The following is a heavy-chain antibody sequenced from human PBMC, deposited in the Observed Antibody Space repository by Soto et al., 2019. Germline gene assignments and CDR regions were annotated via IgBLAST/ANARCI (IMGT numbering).Heavy chain of an antibody. CDR1: GGSISSGGYY. J-gene: IGHJ4*02. V-gene: IGHV4-31*03. D-gene: IGHD4-17*01. CDR3: ARHDYGDRRFDY. Sequence: QVQLQESGPGLVKPSQTLSLTCTVSGGSISSGGYYWSWIRQHPGKGLEWIGYIYYSGSTYYNPSLKSRVTISVDTSKNQSSLKLSSVTAAGTAVYYCARHDYGDRRFDYWGQGTLVTVSS. CDR2: IYYSGST.